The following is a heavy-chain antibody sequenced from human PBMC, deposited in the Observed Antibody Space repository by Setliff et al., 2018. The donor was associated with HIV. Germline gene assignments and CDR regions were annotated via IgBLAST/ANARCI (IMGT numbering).Heavy chain of an antibody. J-gene: IGHJ3*02. D-gene: IGHD3-22*01. CDR1: GDSIRSGDYY. V-gene: IGHV4-30-4*08. Sequence: PSETLSLTCTVYGDSIRSGDYYWSWIRQSPEKGLVWIVYTFHTGYTYYNPSLKSRIIISVDLSKNQLSLELTSVTAADTAIYSCARDKGRPTHFDNNVYYRSDTFDIWGHGTMVTVSS. CDR2: TFHTGYT. CDR3: ARDKGRPTHFDNNVYYRSDTFDI.